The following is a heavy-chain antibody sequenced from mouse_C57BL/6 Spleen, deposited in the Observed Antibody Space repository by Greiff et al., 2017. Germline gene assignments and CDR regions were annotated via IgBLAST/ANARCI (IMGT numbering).Heavy chain of an antibody. CDR3: ARDSSGGGYAMDY. J-gene: IGHJ4*01. V-gene: IGHV1-64*01. D-gene: IGHD3-2*02. Sequence: QVQLQQPGAELVKPGASVKLSCKASGYTFTSYWMHWVKQRPGQGLEWIGMIHPNSGSTNYNEKFKSKATLTVDKSSSTAYMQLSSLTSEDSAVYYCARDSSGGGYAMDYWGQGTSVTVSS. CDR2: IHPNSGST. CDR1: GYTFTSYW.